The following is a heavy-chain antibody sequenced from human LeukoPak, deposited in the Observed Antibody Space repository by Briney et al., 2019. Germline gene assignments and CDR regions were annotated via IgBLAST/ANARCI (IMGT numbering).Heavy chain of an antibody. D-gene: IGHD1-26*01. V-gene: IGHV1-8*01. CDR2: MNPISVNT. J-gene: IGHJ5*02. Sequence: ASVKVSCKASGYTFTSYDINWVRQATGQGLGWMGWMNPISVNTGYAQKFQGRVTMTRDMSTTTDYMELSSLRSEDTAVYYCARDNSVGDVAWWFDPWGQGTLVTVSS. CDR3: ARDNSVGDVAWWFDP. CDR1: GYTFTSYD.